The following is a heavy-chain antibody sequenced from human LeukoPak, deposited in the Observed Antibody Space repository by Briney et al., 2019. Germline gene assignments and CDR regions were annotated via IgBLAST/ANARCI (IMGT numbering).Heavy chain of an antibody. Sequence: GRSLRLSCAASGFTFSSYAMHWVRQAPGKGLEWVAVISYDGSNKYYADSVKGRFTIFSDNSKNTLYLQVNSLRAEDTAVYYCAKEGGYDYFYYMDVWGKGTTVTVSS. CDR3: AKEGGYDYFYYMDV. J-gene: IGHJ6*03. V-gene: IGHV3-30-3*01. CDR1: GFTFSSYA. D-gene: IGHD2-15*01. CDR2: ISYDGSNK.